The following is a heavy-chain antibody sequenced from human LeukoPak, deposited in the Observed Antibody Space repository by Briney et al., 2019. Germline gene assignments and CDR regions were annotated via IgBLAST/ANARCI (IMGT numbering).Heavy chain of an antibody. V-gene: IGHV4-4*07. J-gene: IGHJ4*02. D-gene: IGHD4-23*01. CDR1: GGSISDFY. CDR2: IYSSGNT. CDR3: ARNSGDY. Sequence: PSETLSLTCYVSGGSISDFYWSWIRQPAGKGLEWIGRIYSSGNTNYNPSLKSRVSMSLDASKNQISLKLSSVTAADTAVYYCARNSGDYWGQGTLVTVSS.